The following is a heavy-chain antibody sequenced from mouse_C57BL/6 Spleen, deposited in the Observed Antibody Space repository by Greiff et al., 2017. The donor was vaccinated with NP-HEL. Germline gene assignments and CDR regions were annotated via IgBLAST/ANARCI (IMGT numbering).Heavy chain of an antibody. J-gene: IGHJ2*01. CDR1: GYTFTDYY. D-gene: IGHD2-4*01. CDR3: ARGGNYDYDGDFDY. Sequence: QVQLQQSGAELVRPGASVKLSCKASGYTFTDYYINWVKQRPGQGLEWIARIYPGSGNTYYNEKFKGKATLTAEKSSSTAYMQLSSLTSEDSAVYFCARGGNYDYDGDFDYWGQGTTLTVSS. CDR2: IYPGSGNT. V-gene: IGHV1-76*01.